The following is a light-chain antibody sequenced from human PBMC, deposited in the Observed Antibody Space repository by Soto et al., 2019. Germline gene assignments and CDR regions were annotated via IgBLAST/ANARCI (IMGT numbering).Light chain of an antibody. CDR3: QQYGRSPPGFT. CDR1: QTISSNY. CDR2: GTS. V-gene: IGKV3-20*01. Sequence: EIVLTQSPGTLSLSPRERASLSCRASQTISSNYLAWYQQKPGQAPRHLIYGTSFRATGIPDRFSGSGSGTDFPLTISRLEPEDFAVYYCQQYGRSPPGFTFGPGTKVDLK. J-gene: IGKJ3*01.